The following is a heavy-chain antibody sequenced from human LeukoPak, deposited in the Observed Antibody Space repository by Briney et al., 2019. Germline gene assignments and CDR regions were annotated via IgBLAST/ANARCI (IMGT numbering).Heavy chain of an antibody. J-gene: IGHJ5*02. Sequence: PSETLSLTCSVSGGSISSYYWGWSRQPPGKGLEWIGYIYYNGHSNYNPSLKSRVTISLDTSKNQFSLKLNSVTAADTAVCYCARRGSGLGWFDPWGQGTLVTVSS. D-gene: IGHD2-15*01. V-gene: IGHV4-59*08. CDR3: ARRGSGLGWFDP. CDR2: IYYNGHS. CDR1: GGSISSYY.